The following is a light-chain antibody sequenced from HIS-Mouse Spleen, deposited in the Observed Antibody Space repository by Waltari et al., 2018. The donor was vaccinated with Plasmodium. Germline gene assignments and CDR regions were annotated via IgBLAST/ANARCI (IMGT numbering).Light chain of an antibody. CDR1: QCINSW. V-gene: IGKV1-12*01. CDR3: QQANSFPLT. CDR2: AAS. J-gene: IGKJ4*01. Sequence: DIQLTQSPPSVSASVADRFTLTCRARQCINSWLAWDQQKPGKAPTLLIYAASSRQSGVPSRFSGSGSGTDFTLTISSLQPEDFATYYCQQANSFPLTFGGGTKVEIK.